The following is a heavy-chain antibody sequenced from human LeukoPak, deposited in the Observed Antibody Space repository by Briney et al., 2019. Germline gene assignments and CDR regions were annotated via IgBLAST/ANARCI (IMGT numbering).Heavy chain of an antibody. Sequence: ASVKVSCKASGYTFNTYDINWVRQATGQGLEWMGWMKPDSGATGYAPRFQGRVTITRNMSISTAYMELSSLRSEDTAVYYCARETPDSYYFDYWGQGTLVTVSS. D-gene: IGHD3-22*01. CDR1: GYTFNTYD. V-gene: IGHV1-8*03. CDR3: ARETPDSYYFDY. J-gene: IGHJ4*02. CDR2: MKPDSGAT.